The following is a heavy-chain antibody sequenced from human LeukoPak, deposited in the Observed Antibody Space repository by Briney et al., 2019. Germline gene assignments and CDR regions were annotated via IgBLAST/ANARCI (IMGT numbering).Heavy chain of an antibody. V-gene: IGHV3-21*01. J-gene: IGHJ4*02. CDR1: GFTFGNYR. CDR3: ARRAGEYSHPYDY. CDR2: ISASSNDI. D-gene: IGHD4-17*01. Sequence: GGSLRLSCAASGFTFGNYRMKWIRQAPGKGLEWLSSISASSNDIYYADAVRDRFTISRDNAKNLLYLQIDSLRAEDTAIYYCARRAGEYSHPYDYWGQGTLVTVSS.